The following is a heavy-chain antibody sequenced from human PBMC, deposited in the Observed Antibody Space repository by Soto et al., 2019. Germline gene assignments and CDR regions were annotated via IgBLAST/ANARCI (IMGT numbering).Heavy chain of an antibody. V-gene: IGHV4-39*07. J-gene: IGHJ5*02. Sequence: PSETLSLTCTVSGGSISTGSHCWGRIRQPPGKGLEWIGNIYFDGKTYYNPPLKSRVTISVDTSRNQFSLKLSSVTAADTAVYYCARVPGPWGQGTLVTVSS. CDR2: IYFDGKT. CDR1: GGSISTGSHC. CDR3: ARVPGP.